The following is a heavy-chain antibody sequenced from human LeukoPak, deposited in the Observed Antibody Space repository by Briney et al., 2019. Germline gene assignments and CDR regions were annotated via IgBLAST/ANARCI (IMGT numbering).Heavy chain of an antibody. V-gene: IGHV1-69*01. CDR3: ARGQLERLWWFDP. CDR1: GGTFSSYA. J-gene: IGHJ5*02. D-gene: IGHD1-1*01. CDR2: IIPIFGTA. Sequence: GSSVKVSCKASGGTFSSYAISWVRQAPGQGLEWMGGIIPIFGTANYAQKFQGRVTITADESTSTAYMELSSLRSEDTAVYYCARGQLERLWWFDPGAREPWSPSPQ.